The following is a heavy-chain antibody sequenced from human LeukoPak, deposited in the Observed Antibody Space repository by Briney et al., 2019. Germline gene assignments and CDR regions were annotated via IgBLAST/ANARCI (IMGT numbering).Heavy chain of an antibody. D-gene: IGHD1-1*01. J-gene: IGHJ4*02. Sequence: GGSLRLSCEASGFILRSYAMHWVRQAPGKGLEWVAFTQHDGDDKYYADSVKGRFTISRDNSKSTLYLQMNSLRAEDTAVYYCAKVLPGPFHYWGQGTLVTVSS. CDR3: AKVLPGPFHY. CDR2: TQHDGDDK. V-gene: IGHV3-30*02. CDR1: GFILRSYA.